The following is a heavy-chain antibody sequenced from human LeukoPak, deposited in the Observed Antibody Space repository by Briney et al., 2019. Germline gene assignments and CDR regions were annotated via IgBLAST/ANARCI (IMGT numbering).Heavy chain of an antibody. J-gene: IGHJ5*02. CDR2: MNPNSGNT. V-gene: IGHV1-8*01. Sequence: ASVKVSCKASGYTFTSYDINWVRQATGQGLEWMGWMNPNSGNTGYAQKFQGRVTMTRNTSISTAYMELSSLRSEDTAVYYCARPYSSSTSCYSWFDPWGQGTLVTVSS. CDR1: GYTFTSYD. D-gene: IGHD2-2*02. CDR3: ARPYSSSTSCYSWFDP.